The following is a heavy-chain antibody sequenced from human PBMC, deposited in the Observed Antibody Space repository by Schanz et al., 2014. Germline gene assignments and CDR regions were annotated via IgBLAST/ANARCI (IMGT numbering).Heavy chain of an antibody. J-gene: IGHJ4*02. D-gene: IGHD5-12*01. CDR3: ARAFGGYDPAGALDY. Sequence: QVQLVQSGAEVKKPGSSVKVSCKASGGTFSSDTFSWVRQAPGQGLEWMGRIVPIAGITNYAQRFQGRVTITADKSSDTAYMELSRLKSDDTAVYYCARAFGGYDPAGALDYWGQGTLVTVSS. V-gene: IGHV1-69*02. CDR2: IVPIAGIT. CDR1: GGTFSSDT.